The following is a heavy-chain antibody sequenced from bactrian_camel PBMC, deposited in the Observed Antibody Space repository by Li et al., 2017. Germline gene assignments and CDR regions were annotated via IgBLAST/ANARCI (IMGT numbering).Heavy chain of an antibody. D-gene: IGHD6*01. Sequence: ESGGGSVQAGGSLRLSCASSEYTRTSNCMAWFRQAPGQEREGVAHIDSDGKWYAESLKGRSTISTDDANNTLHLQMNSLKPEDTAVYYCAADLGWCGSVPLQREFRNWGQETQVTVS. V-gene: IGHV3S26*01. J-gene: IGHJ4*01. CDR2: IDSDGK. CDR1: EYTRTSNC. CDR3: AADLGWCGSVPLQREFRN.